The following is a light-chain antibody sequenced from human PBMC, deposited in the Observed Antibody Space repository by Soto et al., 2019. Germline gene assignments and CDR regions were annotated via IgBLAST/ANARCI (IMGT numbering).Light chain of an antibody. CDR1: SSGVGGYNL. J-gene: IGLJ3*02. CDR3: CSYASGGSWV. CDR2: EGS. Sequence: QSALTQPASVSGSPGQSITISCTGTSSGVGGYNLVSWYQQHPGKAPKLMIFEGSKRPSGVSNRFSGSRSANPASLTISGLQTEDEADYYCCSYASGGSWVFGGGTKLTVL. V-gene: IGLV2-23*01.